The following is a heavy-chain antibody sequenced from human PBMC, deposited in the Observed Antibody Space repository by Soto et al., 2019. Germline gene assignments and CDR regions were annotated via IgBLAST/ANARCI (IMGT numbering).Heavy chain of an antibody. Sequence: QVQLVESGGGVVQPGRSLRLSCAASGFTFSSYGMHWVRQAPGKGLEWVAVISYDGSNKYYADSVKGRFTISRDNSKNSLYLQLNSLRAEDTAVYYCAKGDCGGDCYSLDAFKNWYQGTMVTVSS. CDR2: ISYDGSNK. CDR3: AKGDCGGDCYSLDAFKN. CDR1: GFTFSSYG. J-gene: IGHJ3*02. V-gene: IGHV3-30*18. D-gene: IGHD2-21*02.